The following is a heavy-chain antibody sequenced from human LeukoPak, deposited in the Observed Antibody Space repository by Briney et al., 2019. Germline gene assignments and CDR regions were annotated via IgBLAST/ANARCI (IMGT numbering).Heavy chain of an antibody. J-gene: IGHJ4*02. CDR3: ARHRPARMAAAGTFDY. Sequence: SETLSLTCTVSGGSISSYYWSWLRQPPGKGLEWIGYIYYSGSTNYNPSLKSRVTISVDTSKNQFSLKLSSVTAADTAVYYCARHRPARMAAAGTFDYWGQGTLVTVSS. CDR1: GGSISSYY. V-gene: IGHV4-59*08. D-gene: IGHD6-13*01. CDR2: IYYSGST.